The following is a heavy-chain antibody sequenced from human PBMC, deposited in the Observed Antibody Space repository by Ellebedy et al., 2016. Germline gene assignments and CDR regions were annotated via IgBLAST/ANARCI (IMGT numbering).Heavy chain of an antibody. CDR3: VAGPGDWFDP. CDR2: IYYSGST. J-gene: IGHJ5*02. CDR1: GGSISSSSYY. Sequence: SETLSLTCTVSGGSISSSSYYWGWIRQPPGKGLEWIGSIYYSGSTYYNPSLKSRVTISVDTSKNQFSLKLSSVTAADTAVYYCVAGPGDWFDPWGQGTLVTVSS. V-gene: IGHV4-39*01. D-gene: IGHD6-13*01.